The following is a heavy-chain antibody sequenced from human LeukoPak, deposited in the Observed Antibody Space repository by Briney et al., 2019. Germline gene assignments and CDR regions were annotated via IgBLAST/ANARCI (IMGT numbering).Heavy chain of an antibody. Sequence: SSETLSLTCTVSGGSISSGDYYWSWIRQPPGKGLEWIGYIYYSGSTYYNPSLKSRVTISVDTSKDQFSLKLSSVTAADTAVYYCARRSGPYSSSWFDYWGPGTLVTVSS. CDR3: ARRSGPYSSSWFDY. CDR1: GGSISSGDYY. D-gene: IGHD6-13*01. J-gene: IGHJ4*02. CDR2: IYYSGST. V-gene: IGHV4-30-4*01.